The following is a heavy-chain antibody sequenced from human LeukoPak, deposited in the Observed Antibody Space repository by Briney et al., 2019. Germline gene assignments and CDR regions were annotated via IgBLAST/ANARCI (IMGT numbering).Heavy chain of an antibody. CDR3: AKERAGAGEY. D-gene: IGHD6-13*01. CDR2: IKTDGSGGSTT. CDR1: GFTFSSSW. J-gene: IGHJ4*02. V-gene: IGHV3-74*01. Sequence: GGSLRLSCAASGFTFSSSWILWVRHAPGKGLVWVSRIKTDGSGGSTTSYADSVKGRFTISRDNAKNTLFLQMNSLRAEDTAVYYCAKERAGAGEYWGQGTLVTVSA.